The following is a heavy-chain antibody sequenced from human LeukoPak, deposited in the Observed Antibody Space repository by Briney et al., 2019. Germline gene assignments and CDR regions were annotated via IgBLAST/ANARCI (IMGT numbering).Heavy chain of an antibody. CDR3: ARTSSFDY. CDR2: ISSSSSYI. CDR1: GFTFSTYS. D-gene: IGHD6-6*01. Sequence: NTGGSLRLSCAASGFTFSTYSMNWVRQAPGKGLQWVSSISSSSSYIYYADSVKGRFTISRDNAKNSLYLQMNSLRVEDTAVYYCARTSSFDYWGQGTLVTVSS. V-gene: IGHV3-21*01. J-gene: IGHJ4*02.